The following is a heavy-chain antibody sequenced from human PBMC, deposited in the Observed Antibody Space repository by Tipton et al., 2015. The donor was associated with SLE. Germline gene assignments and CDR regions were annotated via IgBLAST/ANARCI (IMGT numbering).Heavy chain of an antibody. CDR1: EGYISNAFY. J-gene: IGHJ4*02. CDR3: ARTSYYGLVHS. D-gene: IGHD3-10*01. CDR2: IYTSGTT. V-gene: IGHV4-4*07. Sequence: TLSLTCTVSEGYISNAFYWSWIRQPAGKGLEWIGRIYTSGTTRYNPSLKSRVTMSVDTSKSQFSLKLSSVSAADTAVYYCARTSYYGLVHSWGQGTLVTVSS.